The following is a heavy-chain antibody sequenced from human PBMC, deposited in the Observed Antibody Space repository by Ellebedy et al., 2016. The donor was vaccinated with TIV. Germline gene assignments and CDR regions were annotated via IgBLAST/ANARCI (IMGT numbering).Heavy chain of an antibody. Sequence: GGSLRLSXAASGFTFSSYSMNWVRQAPGKGLEWVSSISSSSSYIYYADSVKGRFTISRDNAKNTLYLQMNSLRAEDTAVYYCARDGWLAHDYWGQGTLVTVSS. CDR2: ISSSSSYI. V-gene: IGHV3-21*01. CDR3: ARDGWLAHDY. D-gene: IGHD6-19*01. CDR1: GFTFSSYS. J-gene: IGHJ4*02.